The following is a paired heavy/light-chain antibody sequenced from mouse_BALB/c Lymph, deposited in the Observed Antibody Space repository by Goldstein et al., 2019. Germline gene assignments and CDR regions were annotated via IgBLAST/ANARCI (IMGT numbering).Heavy chain of an antibody. D-gene: IGHD2-3*01. CDR3: ARWLLLAMDY. V-gene: IGHV1-61*01. Sequence: QVQLQQPGAELVRPGASVKLSCKASGYSFTSYWMNWVKQRPGQGLEWIGMIHPSDSETRLNQKFKDKATLTVDKSSSTAYMQLSSPTSEDSAVYYCARWLLLAMDYWGQGTSVTVSS. J-gene: IGHJ4*01. CDR1: GYSFTSYW. CDR2: IHPSDSET.
Light chain of an antibody. V-gene: IGKV14-126*01. Sequence: DIKMTQSPSSMYASLGERVTITCKASQDIKSYLSWYQQKPWKSPKTLIYYATSLADGVPSRFSGSGSGQDYSLTISSLESDDTATYYCLQHGESPWTFGGGTKLEIK. J-gene: IGKJ1*01. CDR1: QDIKSY. CDR3: LQHGESPWT. CDR2: YAT.